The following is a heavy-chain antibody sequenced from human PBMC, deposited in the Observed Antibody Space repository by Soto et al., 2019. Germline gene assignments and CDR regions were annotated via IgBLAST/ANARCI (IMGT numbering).Heavy chain of an antibody. Sequence: GESLKISCKGSGYIFTSYWIGWVRQMPGKGLEWMGIIYPGDSDTRYSPSFQGQVTISADKSIRTAYLRWSSLQASDTAMYYCARVSQVRPFDYWGQGTLVTVSS. CDR1: GYIFTSYW. CDR3: ARVSQVRPFDY. J-gene: IGHJ4*02. V-gene: IGHV5-51*01. CDR2: IYPGDSDT.